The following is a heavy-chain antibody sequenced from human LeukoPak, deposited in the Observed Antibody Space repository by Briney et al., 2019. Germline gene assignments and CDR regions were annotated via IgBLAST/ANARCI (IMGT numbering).Heavy chain of an antibody. J-gene: IGHJ6*03. D-gene: IGHD2/OR15-2a*01. CDR2: IKPDGSEK. Sequence: GGSLRLSCAASGLIFSKYWMTWVRQAPGKGLEWVASIKPDGSEKYYLDPVKGRFTISRDNARDSLYLQMNSLRAEDTAVYYCAKDGSMPWGYYMDVWGKGTTVTISS. V-gene: IGHV3-7*01. CDR3: AKDGSMPWGYYMDV. CDR1: GLIFSKYW.